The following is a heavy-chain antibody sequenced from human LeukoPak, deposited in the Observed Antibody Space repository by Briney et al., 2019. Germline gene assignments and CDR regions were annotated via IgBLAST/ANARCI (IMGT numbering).Heavy chain of an antibody. D-gene: IGHD3-10*01. CDR1: GYPFSAHF. Sequence: ASVKVSCKASGYPFSAHFLNLVRQAPGQGLEWMGNIDTTTGNPRYAQDFPGRFVFSLDTSVSTAYLQITSLKADDTAAYYCVRGTPTPGMDYWGQGTQVTVSS. V-gene: IGHV7-4-1*02. CDR2: IDTTTGNP. J-gene: IGHJ4*02. CDR3: VRGTPTPGMDY.